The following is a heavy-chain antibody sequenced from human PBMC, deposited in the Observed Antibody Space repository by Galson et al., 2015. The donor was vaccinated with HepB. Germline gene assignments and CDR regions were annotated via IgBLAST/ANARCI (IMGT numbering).Heavy chain of an antibody. Sequence: SLRLSCAASGFTFSSYSMNWVRQAPGKGLEWVSYISSSSSTIYYADSVKGRFTISRDNAKNSLYLQMNSLRDEDTAVYYCARENADEVSGSYYDDAFDIWGQGTMVTVSS. CDR2: ISSSSSTI. CDR3: ARENADEVSGSYYDDAFDI. J-gene: IGHJ3*02. CDR1: GFTFSSYS. V-gene: IGHV3-48*02. D-gene: IGHD1-26*01.